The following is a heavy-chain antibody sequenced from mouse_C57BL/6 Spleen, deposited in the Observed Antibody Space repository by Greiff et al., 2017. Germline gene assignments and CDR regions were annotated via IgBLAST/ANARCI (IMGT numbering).Heavy chain of an antibody. J-gene: IGHJ2*01. CDR1: GYTFTDYN. CDR2: INPNNGGT. CDR3: ARSPSYYGSSYDYFDY. D-gene: IGHD1-1*01. V-gene: IGHV1-22*01. Sequence: VHVKQSGPELVKPGASVKMSCKASGYTFTDYNMHWVKQSHGKSLEWIGYINPNNGGTSYNQKFKGKATLTVNKSSSTAYMELRSLTSEDSAVYYCARSPSYYGSSYDYFDYWGQGTTLTVSS.